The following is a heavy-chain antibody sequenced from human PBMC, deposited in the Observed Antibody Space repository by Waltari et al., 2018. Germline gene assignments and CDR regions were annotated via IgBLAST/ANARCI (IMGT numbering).Heavy chain of an antibody. CDR3: SRQVLGYCTSAACRRLES. CDR1: GYSINSGYY. D-gene: IGHD2-2*03. CDR2: IYHAGDT. Sequence: QVQLQESVPGLVKPSETLSLTCDVSGYSINSGYYWGWIRQSPGKGLEWIATIYHAGDTFYNPSLKSRVTISMDTSKNQFSLKLNSVTAADTAVYFCSRQVLGYCTSAACRRLESWGQGTLVTVSS. J-gene: IGHJ4*02. V-gene: IGHV4-38-2*01.